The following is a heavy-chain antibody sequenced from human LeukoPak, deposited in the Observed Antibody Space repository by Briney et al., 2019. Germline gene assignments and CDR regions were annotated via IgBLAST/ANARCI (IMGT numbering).Heavy chain of an antibody. V-gene: IGHV4-59*01. D-gene: IGHD6-13*01. Sequence: PSETLSLTCTVSGGSISSYYWSWIRQPPGKGQEWIGYIYYSGSTNYNPSLKSRVTISVDTSKNQFSLKLSSVTAADTAVYYCARGVVAAAGYDAFDIWGQGTMVTVSS. J-gene: IGHJ3*02. CDR1: GGSISSYY. CDR3: ARGVVAAAGYDAFDI. CDR2: IYYSGST.